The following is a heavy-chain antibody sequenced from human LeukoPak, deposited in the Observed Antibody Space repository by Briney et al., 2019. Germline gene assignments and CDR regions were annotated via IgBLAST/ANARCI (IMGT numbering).Heavy chain of an antibody. Sequence: PSQTLSLTCTVSGDSITSRADYWRWIPQHPGTGLECIVYIYHSVGTYYNPSLMTRVTMSVYTSKNQFSLKLTSVSGADTAVYYCARDLFGGGLDVWGKGTTVSVS. D-gene: IGHD1-26*01. V-gene: IGHV4-31*03. J-gene: IGHJ6*03. CDR3: ARDLFGGGLDV. CDR2: IYHSVGT. CDR1: GDSITSRADY.